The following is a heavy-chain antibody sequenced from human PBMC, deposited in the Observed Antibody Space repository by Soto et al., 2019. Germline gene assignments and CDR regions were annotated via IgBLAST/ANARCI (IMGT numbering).Heavy chain of an antibody. J-gene: IGHJ5*02. CDR3: ARAVFCTDGFCFPNWLDP. CDR1: GDSINDDGHS. D-gene: IGHD2-8*01. V-gene: IGHV4-30-2*01. CDR2: IYQTGTT. Sequence: HLQLQESGSRLVKPLETLSLTCTVSGDSINDDGHSWSWIRQPPGEALEWIGYIYQTGTTQYNPSLSSRVSISADRSKNQFSLHLTSVTAADTAVYYCARAVFCTDGFCFPNWLDPWGQGILVTVSS.